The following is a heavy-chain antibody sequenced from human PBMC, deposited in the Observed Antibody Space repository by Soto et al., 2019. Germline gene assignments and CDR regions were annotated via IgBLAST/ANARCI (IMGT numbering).Heavy chain of an antibody. D-gene: IGHD5-12*01. CDR2: IYYSGST. Sequence: SETLSLTCTVSGGSISSYYWSWIRQPPGKGLEWIGYIYYSGSTNYNPSLKSRVTISVDTSKNQFSLKLSSVTAADTAVYYCARSQYSGYDFEGYFDYWGQGTLVTVSS. CDR1: GGSISSYY. CDR3: ARSQYSGYDFEGYFDY. J-gene: IGHJ4*02. V-gene: IGHV4-59*01.